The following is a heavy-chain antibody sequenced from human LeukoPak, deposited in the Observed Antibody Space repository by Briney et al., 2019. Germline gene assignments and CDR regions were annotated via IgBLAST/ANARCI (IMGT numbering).Heavy chain of an antibody. CDR3: ARDATDSSGYYGLDASDI. CDR2: ISSSSSTI. J-gene: IGHJ3*02. Sequence: GGSLKLSCAASGFTFSSYSMNWVRQAPGKGLEWVSYISSSSSTIYYADSVKGRFTISRDNAKNSLYLQMNSLRAEDTAVYYCARDATDSSGYYGLDASDIWGQGTMVTVSS. V-gene: IGHV3-48*01. CDR1: GFTFSSYS. D-gene: IGHD3-22*01.